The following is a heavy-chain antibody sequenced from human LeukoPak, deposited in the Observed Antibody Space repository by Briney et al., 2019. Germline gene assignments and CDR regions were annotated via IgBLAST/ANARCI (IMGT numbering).Heavy chain of an antibody. V-gene: IGHV4-4*07. CDR1: GGSISSYY. CDR3: AREVVMVNRYYFDY. CDR2: IYTSGST. Sequence: PSETLSLTCTVSGGSISSYYWSWIRQPAGKGLEWIGRIYTSGSTNYNPSLKSRVTMSVDTSKNQISLKLSSVTAADTAVYYCAREVVMVNRYYFDYWGQGTLVTVSS. J-gene: IGHJ4*02. D-gene: IGHD1-14*01.